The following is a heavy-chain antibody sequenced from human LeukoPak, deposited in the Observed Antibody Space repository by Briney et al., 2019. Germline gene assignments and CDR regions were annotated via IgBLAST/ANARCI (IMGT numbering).Heavy chain of an antibody. V-gene: IGHV1-2*06. D-gene: IGHD3-22*01. CDR2: INPNSGGT. CDR1: GYTFTGYY. J-gene: IGHJ4*02. CDR3: ARLRPYDSSGYCDY. Sequence: ASVKVSCKASGYTFTGYYMHWVRQAPGQGLEWMGRINPNSGGTNYAQKFQGRVTMTRDTSISTAYMELSRLRSDGTAVYYCARLRPYDSSGYCDYWGQGTLVTVCS.